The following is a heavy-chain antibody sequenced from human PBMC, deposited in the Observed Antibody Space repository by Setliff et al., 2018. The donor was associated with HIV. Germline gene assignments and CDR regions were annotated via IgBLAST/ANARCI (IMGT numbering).Heavy chain of an antibody. CDR2: TTPLLGTT. CDR3: AGGYCGGGSCYSPNWLDP. V-gene: IGHV1-18*01. D-gene: IGHD2-15*01. J-gene: IGHJ5*02. Sequence: GASVKVSCKASGNTFSSYGITWVRQAPGQGLEWMGGTTPLLGTTNYAQKFRDRVTLTTDTSTSTAYMELRSLTSDDTAVYYCAGGYCGGGSCYSPNWLDPWGQGTLVTVSS. CDR1: GNTFSSYG.